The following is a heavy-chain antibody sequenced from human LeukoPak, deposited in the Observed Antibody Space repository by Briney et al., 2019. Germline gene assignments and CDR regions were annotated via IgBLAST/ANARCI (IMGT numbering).Heavy chain of an antibody. CDR2: ISAYNGNT. V-gene: IGHV1-18*01. CDR3: ASAIVSSSWYNLDY. Sequence: ASVKVSCKASGYTFTSYGISWVRQAPGQGLEWMGWISAYNGNTNYAQKLQGRVTMTTDISTSTAYMELRSLRSEDTAVYYCASAIVSSSWYNLDYWGQGTLVTVSS. CDR1: GYTFTSYG. D-gene: IGHD6-13*01. J-gene: IGHJ4*02.